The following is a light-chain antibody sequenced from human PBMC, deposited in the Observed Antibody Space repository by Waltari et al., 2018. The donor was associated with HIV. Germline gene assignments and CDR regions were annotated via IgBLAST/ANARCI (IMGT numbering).Light chain of an antibody. CDR3: HQYGSSPLT. Sequence: VLTQSPDTLPLSPGDRAALSCRTSQTVRTSNLAWYQQRPGQAPRLLIYGSSLRATGVPDRFLGSGSGTVFTLTITRLDPEDFAVYYCHQYGSSPLTFGGGTRVEIK. V-gene: IGKV3-20*01. CDR1: QTVRTSN. J-gene: IGKJ4*01. CDR2: GSS.